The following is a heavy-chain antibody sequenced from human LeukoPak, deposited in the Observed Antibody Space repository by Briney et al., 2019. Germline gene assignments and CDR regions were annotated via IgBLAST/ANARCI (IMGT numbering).Heavy chain of an antibody. CDR2: ISSSGSTI. V-gene: IGHV3-48*03. J-gene: IGHJ4*02. CDR3: ARGTRYRSRWLVDY. Sequence: GGSLRLSCAASGFTFSSYEMNWVRQAPGKGLEWVSYISSSGSTIYYADSVKGRFTISRDNAKNSLYLQMNSLRAEDTAVYYCARGTRYRSRWLVDYWGQGTLVTVSS. D-gene: IGHD6-19*01. CDR1: GFTFSSYE.